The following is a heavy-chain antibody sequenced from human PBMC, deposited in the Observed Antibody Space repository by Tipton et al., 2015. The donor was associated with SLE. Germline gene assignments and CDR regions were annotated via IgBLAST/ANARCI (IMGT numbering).Heavy chain of an antibody. V-gene: IGHV6-1*01. Sequence: VKPSQTLSLTCAISGDSVSSNSAAAWNWIRQSPSRGLEWLGRTYYRSKWYTDYAESLKSRITIRPDTSKNQVSLQLNSVTPEDTAVYYCARELEVFVKWGMLFDHWGQGTLVTVSS. CDR2: TYYRSKWYT. CDR3: ARELEVFVKWGMLFDH. J-gene: IGHJ4*02. D-gene: IGHD2-8*02. CDR1: GDSVSSNSAAA.